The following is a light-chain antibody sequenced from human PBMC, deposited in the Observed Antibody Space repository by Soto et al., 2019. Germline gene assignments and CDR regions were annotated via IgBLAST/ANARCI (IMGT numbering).Light chain of an antibody. V-gene: IGKV1-5*03. J-gene: IGKJ1*01. CDR2: KAS. CDR1: QSISSW. CDR3: LQHNSYPWT. Sequence: DIQMTQSPSTLSASVGDRVTITCRASQSISSWLAWYQQKPGKAPNLLIYKASTLGSGVPSRFSGGGSGTEFTLTISSLQPEDFATYYCLQHNSYPWTFGQGTKVEIK.